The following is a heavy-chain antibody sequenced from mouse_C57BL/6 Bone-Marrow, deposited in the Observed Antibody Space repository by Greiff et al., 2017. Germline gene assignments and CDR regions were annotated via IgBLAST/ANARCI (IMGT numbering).Heavy chain of an antibody. D-gene: IGHD2-1*01. J-gene: IGHJ1*03. CDR3: ARNYGNLYWYFDV. CDR1: GYAFSSSW. CDR2: IYPGDGDT. V-gene: IGHV1-82*01. Sequence: QVQLKESGPELVKPGASVKISCKASGYAFSSSWMNWVKQRPGKGLEWIGRIYPGDGDTNYNGKFKGKATLTADKSSSTAYMQLSSLTSEDSAVYFCARNYGNLYWYFDVWGTGTTVTVSS.